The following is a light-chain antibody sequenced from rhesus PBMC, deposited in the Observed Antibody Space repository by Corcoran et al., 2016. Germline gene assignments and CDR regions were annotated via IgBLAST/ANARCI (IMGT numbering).Light chain of an antibody. CDR2: KAS. J-gene: IGKJ3*01. CDR1: QSFGST. CDR3: QQYTNRPLT. Sequence: DIQMTQSPSSLSASLGDTVTISCWASQSFGSTLAWYQQRPGKAPELRIYKASTLETGVPSRFSGRGSGTVFTLTISSLQSDDFATYYCQQYTNRPLTFGPGTKLDIK. V-gene: IGKV1-22*01.